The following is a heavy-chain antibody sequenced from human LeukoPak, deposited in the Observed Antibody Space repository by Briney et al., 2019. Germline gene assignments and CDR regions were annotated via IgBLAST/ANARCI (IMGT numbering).Heavy chain of an antibody. CDR3: ARAAFGVTMVRGVGYYYYYYMDV. J-gene: IGHJ6*03. V-gene: IGHV4-59*01. CDR1: GGSISSYY. CDR2: IYYSGST. Sequence: SETLSLTCTVSGGSISSYYWSWIRQPAGKGLEWIGYIYYSGSTNYNPSLKSRVTISVDTSKNQFSLKLSSVTAADTAVYYCARAAFGVTMVRGVGYYYYYYMDVWGKGTTVTISS. D-gene: IGHD3-10*01.